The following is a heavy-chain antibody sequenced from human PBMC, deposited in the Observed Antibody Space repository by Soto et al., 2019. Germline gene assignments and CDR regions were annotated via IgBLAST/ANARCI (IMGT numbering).Heavy chain of an antibody. V-gene: IGHV3-30*03. CDR3: VYSSSRVSEYYFDY. J-gene: IGHJ4*02. D-gene: IGHD6-13*01. CDR2: ISYDGSNK. CDR1: GFTFSSYG. Sequence: GGSLRLSCAASGFTFSSYGMHWVRQAPGKGLEWVAVISYDGSNKYYADSVKGRFTISRDNSKNTLYLQMNSLRAEDTAVYYCVYSSSRVSEYYFDYWGQGTLVTVSS.